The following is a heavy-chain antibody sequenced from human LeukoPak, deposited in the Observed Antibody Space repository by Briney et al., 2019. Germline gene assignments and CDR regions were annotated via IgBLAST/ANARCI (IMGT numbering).Heavy chain of an antibody. CDR3: AGDIAAAGNVVWFDP. CDR1: GGTFSSYA. V-gene: IGHV1-69*13. CDR2: IIPIFGTA. D-gene: IGHD6-13*01. Sequence: ASVKVSCKASGGTFSSYAISWVRQAPGQGLEWMGGIIPIFGTANYAQKFQGRVTITADESTSTAYMELSSLRSEDTAVYYCAGDIAAAGNVVWFDPWGQGTLVTVSS. J-gene: IGHJ5*02.